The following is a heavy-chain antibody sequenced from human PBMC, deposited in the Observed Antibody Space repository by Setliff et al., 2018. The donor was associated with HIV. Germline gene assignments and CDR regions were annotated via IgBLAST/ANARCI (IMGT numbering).Heavy chain of an antibody. Sequence: SGPTLVNPTQTLTLTCTFSGFSLSTSGVGVGWIRQPPGKALEWLALIDWYDDKYYAASLKTRLTISKDTSQNQVVLTMTNMDPVDTAVYYCARMFREVRGGGSIFRYFDPWGQGTLVTVSS. CDR2: IDWYDDK. CDR3: ARMFREVRGGGSIFRYFDP. J-gene: IGHJ5*02. CDR1: GFSLSTSGVG. D-gene: IGHD3-10*01. V-gene: IGHV2-70*01.